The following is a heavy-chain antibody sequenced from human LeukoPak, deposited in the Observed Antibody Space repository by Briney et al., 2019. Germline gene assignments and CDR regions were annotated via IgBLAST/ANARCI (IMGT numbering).Heavy chain of an antibody. D-gene: IGHD3-22*01. J-gene: IGHJ3*02. CDR3: AGPYDSSGYYYNDAFDM. CDR1: GRPLSSGNYF. Sequence: PSHTLSLTCSVSGRPLSSGNYFWRWIPQPAGKGLEWIGRISTCGSTNYNPSIKSRVTISVDTSKNQLSLKLSSVTAADTAVYYCAGPYDSSGYYYNDAFDMWGQGTMVTVSS. V-gene: IGHV4-61*02. CDR2: ISTCGST.